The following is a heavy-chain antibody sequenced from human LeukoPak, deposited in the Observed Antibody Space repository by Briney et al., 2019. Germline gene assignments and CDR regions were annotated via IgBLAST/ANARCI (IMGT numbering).Heavy chain of an antibody. D-gene: IGHD3-9*01. CDR3: ANTIYDILTGYPYYYGMDV. J-gene: IGHJ6*04. CDR2: IIPILGTA. CDR1: GGTFSSYA. V-gene: IGHV1-69*10. Sequence: SVKVSCKASGGTFSSYAISWVRQAPGQGLEWMGGIIPILGTANYAQKFQGRVTITADKSTSTAYMELSSLRSEDTAVYYCANTIYDILTGYPYYYGMDVWGKGTTVTVSS.